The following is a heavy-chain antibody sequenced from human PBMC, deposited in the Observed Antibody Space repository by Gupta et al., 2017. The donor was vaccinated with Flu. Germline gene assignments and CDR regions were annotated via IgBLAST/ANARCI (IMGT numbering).Heavy chain of an antibody. J-gene: IGHJ5*02. CDR3: ARTSGLSQYNWFDP. D-gene: IGHD6-25*01. CDR2: IYPSDSDT. Sequence: EVQLVQSGAEVKKPGESLKISCKSSGYSYTNYWIGWVRLMPGKGLEWMGIIYPSDSDTRYSPSFQGQVTISADKSINTAYLQWSSLKASDTAMYYCARTSGLSQYNWFDPWGQGTLVTVSS. V-gene: IGHV5-51*03. CDR1: GYSYTNYW.